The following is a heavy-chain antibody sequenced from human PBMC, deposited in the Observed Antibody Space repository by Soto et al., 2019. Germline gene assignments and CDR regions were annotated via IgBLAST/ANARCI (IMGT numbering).Heavy chain of an antibody. CDR1: GYTFTSYG. CDR2: ISAYNGNT. V-gene: IGHV1-18*01. CDR3: ARASVPVDTAMALDY. J-gene: IGHJ4*02. Sequence: ASVKVSCKASGYTFTSYGISWLRQAPGQGLEWMGWISAYNGNTNYAQKLQGRVTMTTDTSTSTAYMELRSLRSDDTAVYYCARASVPVDTAMALDYWGQGTLVTVSS. D-gene: IGHD5-18*01.